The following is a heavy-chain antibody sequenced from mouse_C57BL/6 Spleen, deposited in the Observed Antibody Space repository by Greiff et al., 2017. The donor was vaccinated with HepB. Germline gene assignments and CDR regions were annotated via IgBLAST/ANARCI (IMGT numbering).Heavy chain of an antibody. CDR2: ISSGSSTI. Sequence: EVKLVESGGGLVKPGGSLKLSCAASGFTFSDYGMHWVRQAPEKGLEWVAYISSGSSTIYYADTVKGRFTISRDNAKNTLFLQMTSLRSEDTAMYYCARERAYYDYDDAMDYWGQGTSVTVSS. V-gene: IGHV5-17*01. J-gene: IGHJ4*01. CDR3: ARERAYYDYDDAMDY. D-gene: IGHD2-4*01. CDR1: GFTFSDYG.